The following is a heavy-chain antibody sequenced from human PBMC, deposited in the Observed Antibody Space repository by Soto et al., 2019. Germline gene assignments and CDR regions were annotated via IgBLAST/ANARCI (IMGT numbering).Heavy chain of an antibody. D-gene: IGHD5-18*01. Sequence: ASVKVSCKSSGYTFTIYYMHWVRQAPGQGLGWMAIINPSRGETSYAQKFQGRVAVTGDTSTSTVYMELSSLRSEDTAVYYCARGPDIQRGSVGSFDPWGQGTLVTVS. CDR3: ARGPDIQRGSVGSFDP. CDR2: INPSRGET. J-gene: IGHJ5*02. V-gene: IGHV1-46*01. CDR1: GYTFTIYY.